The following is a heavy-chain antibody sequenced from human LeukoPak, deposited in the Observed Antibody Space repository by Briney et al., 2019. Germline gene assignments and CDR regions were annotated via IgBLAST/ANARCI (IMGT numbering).Heavy chain of an antibody. CDR2: INHSGST. D-gene: IGHD5-18*01. Sequence: SETLSLTCAVYGGSFSGYYWSWIRQPPGKGLEWIGEINHSGSTNYIPSLKSRVTISVDTSKNQFSLKLSSVTAADTAVYYCAGGTYGYSYGYLYYWGQGTLVTVSS. J-gene: IGHJ4*02. CDR3: AGGTYGYSYGYLYY. V-gene: IGHV4-34*01. CDR1: GGSFSGYY.